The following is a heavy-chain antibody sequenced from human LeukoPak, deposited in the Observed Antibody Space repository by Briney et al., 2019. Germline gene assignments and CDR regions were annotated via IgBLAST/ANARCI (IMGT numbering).Heavy chain of an antibody. J-gene: IGHJ4*02. D-gene: IGHD6-13*01. Sequence: ASVKVSCKASGYTFTGYYMHWVRQAPGQGLEWMGWINPNSGGTNYAQKLQGRVTMTTDTSTSTAYMELRSLRSDDTAVYYCARDRYTGGAAAGLQHYYFDYWGQGTLVTVSS. CDR2: INPNSGGT. CDR1: GYTFTGYY. CDR3: ARDRYTGGAAAGLQHYYFDY. V-gene: IGHV1-2*02.